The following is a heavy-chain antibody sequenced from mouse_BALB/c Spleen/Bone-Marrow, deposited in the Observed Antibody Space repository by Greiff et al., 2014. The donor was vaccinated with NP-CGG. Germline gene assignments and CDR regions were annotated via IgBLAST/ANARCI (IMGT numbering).Heavy chain of an antibody. Sequence: VQLQQSGPELVRPGVSVKISCKGFGYTFTGYAIHWVKQSHAKTLEWIGVISSYSGNTKYNQKFKGRATMTVDKSSSTAYMELARLTSEDSAIYYCASTAGTQYDYFAYWGQGTTLTVSS. J-gene: IGHJ2*01. CDR3: ASTAGTQYDYFAY. CDR2: ISSYSGNT. V-gene: IGHV1-67*01. D-gene: IGHD1-2*01. CDR1: GYTFTGYA.